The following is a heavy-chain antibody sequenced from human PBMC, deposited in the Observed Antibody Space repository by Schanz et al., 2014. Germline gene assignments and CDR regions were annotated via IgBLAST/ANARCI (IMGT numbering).Heavy chain of an antibody. D-gene: IGHD3-22*01. CDR1: GFTFGDYA. CDR2: ISGSGGST. V-gene: IGHV3-23*04. J-gene: IGHJ4*02. Sequence: EVQLVESGGGLVQPGGSLRLSCAASGFTFGDYAMTWVRQAPGKGLEWVSAISGSGGSTYYADSVKGRFTISRDNSRDTVYLQMNSLRVEDSAIYYCAKDISDTSGKDDYWGQGTLVTVSS. CDR3: AKDISDTSGKDDY.